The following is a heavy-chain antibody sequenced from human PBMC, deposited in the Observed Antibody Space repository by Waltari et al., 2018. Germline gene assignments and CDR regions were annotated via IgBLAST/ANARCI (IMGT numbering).Heavy chain of an antibody. CDR2: IYYSGST. D-gene: IGHD6-13*01. CDR1: GGSISSSSYY. V-gene: IGHV4-39*01. Sequence: QLQLQESGPGLVKPSETLSLTCTVSGGSISSSSYYWGWLRQPPGKGLEWIGSIYYSGSTYYNPSLKSRVTISVDTSKNQFSLKLSSVTAADTAVYYCARPAAAGTSGWFDPWGQGTLVTVSS. J-gene: IGHJ5*02. CDR3: ARPAAAGTSGWFDP.